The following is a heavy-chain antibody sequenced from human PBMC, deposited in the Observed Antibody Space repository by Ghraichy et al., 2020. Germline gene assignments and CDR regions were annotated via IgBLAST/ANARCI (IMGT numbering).Heavy chain of an antibody. V-gene: IGHV3-21*01. CDR3: ALLPEYYGDYYAVFFDL. J-gene: IGHJ2*01. D-gene: IGHD4-17*01. CDR2: ISSSSSYL. CDR1: GFTFSSYS. Sequence: GGSLRLSCAASGFTFSSYSMNWVRQAPGKGLEWVSSISSSSSYLYYADSVKGRFTISRDNAKNSLYLQMNSLRAEDTAVYYCALLPEYYGDYYAVFFDLWGRGTLVTVSS.